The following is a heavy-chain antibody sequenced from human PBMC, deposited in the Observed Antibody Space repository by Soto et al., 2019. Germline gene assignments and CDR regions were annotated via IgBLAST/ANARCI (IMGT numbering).Heavy chain of an antibody. Sequence: EVQLVESGGGLAKAGGSLRLSCVASGFTFSNAWMTWVRQAPGKGLEWVGRIKSKTDGGTTDYSAPGKGRFTISRDDSKNPLYLQMNTMKTEDSAVYYCPTDHEGRSRHYEFWNGYPPGADYWGQGTLVTVSS. CDR1: GFTFSNAW. D-gene: IGHD3-3*01. J-gene: IGHJ4*02. CDR3: PTDHEGRSRHYEFWNGYPPGADY. V-gene: IGHV3-15*01. CDR2: IKSKTDGGTT.